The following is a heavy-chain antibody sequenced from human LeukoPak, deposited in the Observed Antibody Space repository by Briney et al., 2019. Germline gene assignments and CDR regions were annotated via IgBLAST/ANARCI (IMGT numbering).Heavy chain of an antibody. CDR2: IYHSGST. V-gene: IGHV4-4*02. J-gene: IGHJ4*02. CDR3: ARRGATIKY. D-gene: IGHD5-24*01. Sequence: PGGSLRLSCAASGFTFSTFAMIWVRQPPGKGLEWIGEIYHSGSTNYNPSLKSRVTISVDTSKNQFSLKLSSVTAADTAVYYCARRGATIKYWGQGTLVTVSS. CDR1: GFTFSTFA.